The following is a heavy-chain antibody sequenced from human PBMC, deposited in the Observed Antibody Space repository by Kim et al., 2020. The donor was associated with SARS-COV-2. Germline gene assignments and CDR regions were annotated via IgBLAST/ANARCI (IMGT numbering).Heavy chain of an antibody. Sequence: GGSLRLSCAASGFTFSDYYMSWIRQAPGKGLEWVSYISGSGSTIYYADSVKGRFTISRDNAKNSLYLQMNSLRAEDTAVYYCPRPYYGSGSYGAFDIWGQGTMVTVSS. V-gene: IGHV3-11*04. CDR2: ISGSGSTI. J-gene: IGHJ3*02. D-gene: IGHD3-10*01. CDR1: GFTFSDYY. CDR3: PRPYYGSGSYGAFDI.